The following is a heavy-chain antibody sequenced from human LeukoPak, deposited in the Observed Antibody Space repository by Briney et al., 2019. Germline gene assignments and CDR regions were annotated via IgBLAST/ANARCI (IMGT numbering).Heavy chain of an antibody. Sequence: SGPTLVNPTQTLTLTCTFSGFSLSTSGMCVSWIRQPPGKALEWLARIDWDDDKYYSTSLKTRLTISKDTSKNQVVLTMTNMDPVDTATYYCARISSRYYDSSGYYEYWGQGTLVTVSS. CDR1: GFSLSTSGMC. CDR2: IDWDDDK. J-gene: IGHJ4*02. CDR3: ARISSRYYDSSGYYEY. D-gene: IGHD3-22*01. V-gene: IGHV2-70*11.